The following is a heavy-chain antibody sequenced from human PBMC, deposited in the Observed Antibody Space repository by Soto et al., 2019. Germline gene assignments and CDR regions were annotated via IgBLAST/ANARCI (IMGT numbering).Heavy chain of an antibody. CDR3: ARAPIRGGNSASHFAMDV. CDR2: ISSSGNT. CDR1: GGSVSSDYYY. J-gene: IGHJ6*02. V-gene: IGHV4-61*01. Sequence: SETLSLTCTVSGGSVSSDYYYWSWIRQPPGRGLEWIGYISSSGNTNYNPSLKSRLTLSVDTSNNQFSLKLKSVTAADTALYYCARAPIRGGNSASHFAMDVWGQGTTVTVSS. D-gene: IGHD4-4*01.